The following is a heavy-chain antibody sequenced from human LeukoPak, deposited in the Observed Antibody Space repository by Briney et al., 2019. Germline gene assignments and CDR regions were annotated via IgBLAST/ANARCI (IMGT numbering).Heavy chain of an antibody. Sequence: SETLSLTCTVSGGSISSYYWSWIRQPPGKGLEWIGYIYYGGSTNYNPSLKSRVTMSVDTSKNQFSLKLSSVTAADTAVYYCARDASGSYYDYWGQGTLVTVSS. CDR2: IYYGGST. J-gene: IGHJ4*02. D-gene: IGHD1-26*01. CDR1: GGSISSYY. V-gene: IGHV4-59*12. CDR3: ARDASGSYYDY.